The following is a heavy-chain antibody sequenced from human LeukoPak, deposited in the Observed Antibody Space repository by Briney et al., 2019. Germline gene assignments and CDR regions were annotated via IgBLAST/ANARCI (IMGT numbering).Heavy chain of an antibody. D-gene: IGHD3/OR15-3a*01. CDR1: GGTFSSYA. V-gene: IGHV1-69*13. CDR3: ARARGDWGTLSFDY. CDR2: IIPIFGTA. Sequence: GASVKVSCKASGGTFSSYAISWVRQAPGQGLEWMGGIIPIFGTANYAQKFQGRVTITADESTSTAHMELSSLRSEDTAAYYCARARGDWGTLSFDYWGQGTLVTVSS. J-gene: IGHJ4*02.